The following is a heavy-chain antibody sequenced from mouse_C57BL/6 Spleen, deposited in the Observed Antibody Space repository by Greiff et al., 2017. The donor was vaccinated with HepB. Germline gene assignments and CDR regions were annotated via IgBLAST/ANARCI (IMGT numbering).Heavy chain of an antibody. CDR1: GYTFTSYW. V-gene: IGHV1-55*01. Sequence: QVQLQQPGAELVKPGASVKMSCKASGYTFTSYWITWVKQRPGQGLEWIGDIYPGSGSTNYNEKFKSKATLTVDTSSSTAYMQLSSLTSEDSAVYYGAGESLLLRRGYFDVWGTGTTVTVSS. D-gene: IGHD1-1*01. J-gene: IGHJ1*03. CDR3: AGESLLLRRGYFDV. CDR2: IYPGSGST.